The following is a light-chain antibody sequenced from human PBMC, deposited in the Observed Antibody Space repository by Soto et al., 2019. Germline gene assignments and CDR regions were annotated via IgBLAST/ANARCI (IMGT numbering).Light chain of an antibody. CDR1: QSISSY. CDR3: QQSYRLEGQWT. Sequence: DIQMTQSPSSLSASVGDRVTITCRASQSISSYLNWYQQKPGKAPKLLIYAASSLQRGVPSRFSGSGSGTDFTLTISSLQPEDFATYYCQQSYRLEGQWTFGQGTKVEIK. CDR2: AAS. J-gene: IGKJ1*01. V-gene: IGKV1-39*01.